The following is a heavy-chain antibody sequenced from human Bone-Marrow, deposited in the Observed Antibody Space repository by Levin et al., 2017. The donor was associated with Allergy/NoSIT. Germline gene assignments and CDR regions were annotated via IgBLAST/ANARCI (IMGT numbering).Heavy chain of an antibody. J-gene: IGHJ4*02. Sequence: GGSLRLSCQVSGFRFTSYWITWVRQLPGKGLEWMGRIDPSNSYTDYSPSFQGHVTISVDKSVSAAYLQWSSLKASDTAMYYCARQLGGYKYYFDYWGQGTLVAVSS. D-gene: IGHD5-24*01. CDR2: IDPSNSYT. CDR1: GFRFTSYW. CDR3: ARQLGGYKYYFDY. V-gene: IGHV5-10-1*01.